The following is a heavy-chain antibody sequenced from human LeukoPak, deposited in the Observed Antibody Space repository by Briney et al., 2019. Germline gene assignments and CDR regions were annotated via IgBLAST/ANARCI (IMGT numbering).Heavy chain of an antibody. CDR3: ARDNWNDHWFDP. V-gene: IGHV1-69*13. CDR2: IIPIFGTA. J-gene: IGHJ5*02. D-gene: IGHD1-20*01. CDR1: GGTFSSYA. Sequence: GASVKVSCKASGGTFSSYAISWVRQAPGQGLEWMGGIIPIFGTANYAQKFQGRVTITADESTSTAYMELSSLRSEDTAVYYCARDNWNDHWFDPWGQGTLVTVSS.